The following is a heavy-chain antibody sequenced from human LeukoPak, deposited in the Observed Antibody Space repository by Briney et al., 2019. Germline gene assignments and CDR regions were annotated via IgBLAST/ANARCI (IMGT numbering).Heavy chain of an antibody. CDR3: ARGGEIASGWYLLSYYYYMDV. CDR2: IRYDGSNK. CDR1: GFSFSSYG. D-gene: IGHD6-19*01. J-gene: IGHJ6*03. V-gene: IGHV3-30*02. Sequence: GGSLRLSCAASGFSFSSYGMHWVRQAPGKGLEWVAFIRYDGSNKYYADSVKGRFTISRDNSKNTLYLQMNSLRAEDTAVYYCARGGEIASGWYLLSYYYYMDVWGKGTTVTVSS.